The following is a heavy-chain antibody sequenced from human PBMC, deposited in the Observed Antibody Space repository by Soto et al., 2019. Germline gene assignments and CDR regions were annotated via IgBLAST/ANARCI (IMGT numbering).Heavy chain of an antibody. D-gene: IGHD6-13*01. CDR2: ISYDGSNK. CDR1: GFTFSSYA. Sequence: PGGSLRLSCAASGFTFSSYAMHWVRQAPGKGLEWVAVISYDGSNKYYADSAKGRFTISRDNSKNTLYLQMNSLRAEDTAVYYYARDGARIAAAGYFDYWGQGTLVTVSS. J-gene: IGHJ4*02. CDR3: ARDGARIAAAGYFDY. V-gene: IGHV3-30-3*01.